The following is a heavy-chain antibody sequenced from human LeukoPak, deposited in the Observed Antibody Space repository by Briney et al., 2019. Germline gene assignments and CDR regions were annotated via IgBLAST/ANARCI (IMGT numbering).Heavy chain of an antibody. CDR3: AKDLSYGSGSYSDLFDS. CDR1: GFTFSSYE. J-gene: IGHJ4*02. CDR2: ISRTGNSI. V-gene: IGHV3-48*03. D-gene: IGHD3-10*01. Sequence: RPGGSLRLSCAASGFTFSSYEMNWVRQAPGKGLEWVSYISRTGNSIFYADSVKGRFTISRDNSQNMVYLQLNSLRAEDTAVYYCAKDLSYGSGSYSDLFDSWGQGALVIVSS.